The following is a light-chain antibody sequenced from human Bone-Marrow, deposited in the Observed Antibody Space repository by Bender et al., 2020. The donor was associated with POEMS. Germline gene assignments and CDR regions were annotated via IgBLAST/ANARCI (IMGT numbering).Light chain of an antibody. J-gene: IGLJ2*01. V-gene: IGLV1-44*01. CDR1: NSNIGSNT. CDR3: AVWDNIVTHGV. CDR2: SDN. Sequence: QSVLTQPPSASGTPGQRVTISCSGRNSNIGSNTVSWFQQLPGTAPKLLIYSDNQRPSGVSDRFSGSKSGSSASLAISGLRSEDEAVYYCAVWDNIVTHGVLGGGTELTVL.